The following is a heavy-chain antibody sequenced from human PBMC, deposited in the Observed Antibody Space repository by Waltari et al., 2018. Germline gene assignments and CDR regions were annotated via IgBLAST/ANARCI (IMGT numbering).Heavy chain of an antibody. D-gene: IGHD2-2*01. Sequence: EVKLVESGGGLIQPGGSLRLSCAASDFIVSATYMSWVRQAPGKGLEVVSVSYRGGSTYSADSVKGRFTISRDDSKNILYLHMTNVTVDDTAVYYCAGGLSSWARALGYWGRGTLVTVSS. J-gene: IGHJ4*02. CDR3: AGGLSSWARALGY. CDR1: DFIVSATY. CDR2: SYRGGST. V-gene: IGHV3-53*01.